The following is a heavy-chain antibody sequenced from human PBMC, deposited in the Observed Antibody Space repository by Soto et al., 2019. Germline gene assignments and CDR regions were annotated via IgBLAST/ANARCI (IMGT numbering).Heavy chain of an antibody. CDR3: ARVLAAAGFRRFGMDV. D-gene: IGHD6-13*01. Sequence: PGGSLRLSCAASGLTVSSYGMQWVRQAPGKGLEWVAVIWYDGSNKYYADSVKGRFTISRDNSKNTLYLQMNSLRAEDTAVYYCARVLAAAGFRRFGMDVWGQGTTVTVSS. J-gene: IGHJ6*02. V-gene: IGHV3-33*01. CDR1: GLTVSSYG. CDR2: IWYDGSNK.